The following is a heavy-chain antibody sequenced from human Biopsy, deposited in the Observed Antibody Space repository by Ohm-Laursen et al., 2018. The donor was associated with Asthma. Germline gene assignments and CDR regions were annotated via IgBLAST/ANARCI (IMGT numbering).Heavy chain of an antibody. Sequence: SLRLSCSASGFMFSSFGMHWVRQAPGKGLEWVAVISYDGNQKFYEDSVKGRFTISRDNSKNMLYLQMNSLRTEDTAVYYCAKRRGYSGHDNDHWGQGTLVIVSS. CDR1: GFMFSSFG. CDR2: ISYDGNQK. D-gene: IGHD5-12*01. V-gene: IGHV3-30*18. J-gene: IGHJ4*02. CDR3: AKRRGYSGHDNDH.